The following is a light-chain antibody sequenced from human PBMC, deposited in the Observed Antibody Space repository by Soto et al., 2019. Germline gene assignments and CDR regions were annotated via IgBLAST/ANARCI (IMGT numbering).Light chain of an antibody. CDR1: QGISSW. V-gene: IGKV1D-16*01. J-gene: IGKJ1*01. CDR3: LQDYNYPWT. Sequence: DIQITQSPSSLSSSVLERFTITCRASQGISSWLAWYQQKPGKAPKLLIYAASSLQSGVPSRFSGSGSGTDFTLTISSLQPEDFATYYCLQDYNYPWTFGQGTKVDTK. CDR2: AAS.